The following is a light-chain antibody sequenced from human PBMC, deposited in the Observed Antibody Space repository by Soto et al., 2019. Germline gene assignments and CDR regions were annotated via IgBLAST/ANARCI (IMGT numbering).Light chain of an antibody. CDR3: XXXXXXXWT. CDR2: AAS. CDR1: QSISNH. Sequence: DIQMTQSPSSLSASVGDRITITCRASQSISNHLNWYQQKPGKGPNLLIYAASSLQRGVPSRFSGSGSGRDFVLTISSLQPEDSATXXXXXXXXXXWTFXQGTKVDIK. J-gene: IGKJ1*01. V-gene: IGKV1-39*01.